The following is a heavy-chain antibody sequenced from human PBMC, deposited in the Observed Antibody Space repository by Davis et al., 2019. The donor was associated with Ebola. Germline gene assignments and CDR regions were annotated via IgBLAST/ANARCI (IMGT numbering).Heavy chain of an antibody. D-gene: IGHD4-17*01. CDR2: IIPIFGTA. V-gene: IGHV1-69*13. CDR3: ARESAVTKGFDI. Sequence: SVQVSCKASGGTFSSYAISWVRQAPGQGLEWMGGIIPIFGTANYAQKFQGRVTITADESTSTAYMELSSLRSEDTAVYYCARESAVTKGFDIWGQGTMVTVSS. J-gene: IGHJ3*02. CDR1: GGTFSSYA.